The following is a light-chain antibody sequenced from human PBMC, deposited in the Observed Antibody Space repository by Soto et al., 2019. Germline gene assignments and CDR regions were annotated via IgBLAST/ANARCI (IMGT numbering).Light chain of an antibody. V-gene: IGLV1-40*01. J-gene: IGLJ2*01. CDR3: QSYDSSLSGSVV. Sequence: QSVLTQPPSVTVAPGQRVTISCTGSSSNIGAGYDVHWYQQLPGTAPKLLIYGNSNRPSGVPDRFSGSKSGPSASLAITGLQAEDEADYYCQSYDSSLSGSVVFGGGTKLTVL. CDR1: SSNIGAGYD. CDR2: GNS.